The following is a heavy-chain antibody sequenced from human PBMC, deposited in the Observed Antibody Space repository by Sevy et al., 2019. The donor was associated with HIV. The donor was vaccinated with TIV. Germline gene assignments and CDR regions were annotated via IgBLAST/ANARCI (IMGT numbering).Heavy chain of an antibody. D-gene: IGHD6-13*01. CDR2: ISSSSSYI. CDR1: GFTFSSYS. V-gene: IGHV3-21*01. CDR3: ARDHPLAAAGTSPWFDP. J-gene: IGHJ5*02. Sequence: GGSLRLSCAASGFTFSSYSMNWVRQAPGKGLEWVSSISSSSSYIYYADSVKGRFTISRDNAKNSLYLQMNSLRAEDTAVYYCARDHPLAAAGTSPWFDPWGQGTLVTVSS.